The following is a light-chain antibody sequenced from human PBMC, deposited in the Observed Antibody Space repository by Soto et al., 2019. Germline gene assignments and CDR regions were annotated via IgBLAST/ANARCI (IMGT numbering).Light chain of an antibody. CDR1: SSDVGGYNY. CDR3: SSDAGNYNYV. J-gene: IGLJ1*01. V-gene: IGLV2-14*01. Sequence: QSVLTQPASVSGSPGQSITIPCTGTSSDVGGYNYVSWYQQHPGKAPKLMIYEVSNRPSGVSNRFSGSKSGNTASLTVSGLQAEDEADYYCSSDAGNYNYVFGTGTKVTVL. CDR2: EVS.